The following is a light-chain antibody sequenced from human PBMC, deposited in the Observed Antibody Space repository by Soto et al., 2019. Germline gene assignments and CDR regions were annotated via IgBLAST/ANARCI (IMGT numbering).Light chain of an antibody. V-gene: IGLV7-46*01. Sequence: QAVVTQEPSLTVSPGGTVTLTCGSSTGAVTNGHYPYWFQQKPGQAPRTLIYDTTNRHSWTPARFSGSLLGGKAALTLSGAQTEDDAEYYCLLSYNGPYVFGTGTKLTVL. CDR2: DTT. J-gene: IGLJ1*01. CDR1: TGAVTNGHY. CDR3: LLSYNGPYV.